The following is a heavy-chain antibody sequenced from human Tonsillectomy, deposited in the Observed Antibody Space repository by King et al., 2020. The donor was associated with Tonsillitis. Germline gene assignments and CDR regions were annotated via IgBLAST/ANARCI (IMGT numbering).Heavy chain of an antibody. CDR2: INQSGST. D-gene: IGHD3-10*01. CDR3: ARGVPPYYYGSGEFDY. CDR1: GGSLSVYY. Sequence: VQLQQWGAGLLKPSETLSLTCAVYGGSLSVYYWTWIRQPPGEGLEWIGEINQSGSTNYNPSLKSRVTISADTSKNQFSLKLSSVTAADTAVYYCARGVPPYYYGSGEFDYWGQGTLVTVSS. J-gene: IGHJ4*02. V-gene: IGHV4-34*01.